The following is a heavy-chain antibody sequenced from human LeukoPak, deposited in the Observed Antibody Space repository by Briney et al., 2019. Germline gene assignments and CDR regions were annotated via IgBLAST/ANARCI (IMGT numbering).Heavy chain of an antibody. D-gene: IGHD4-17*01. J-gene: IGHJ4*02. Sequence: PSQTLSLTCAVSGGSISSGGYSWSWIRQPPGKGLEWIGYIYHSGSSYYNPSLKSRVTISVDRSKNQFSLKLSSVTAADTAVYYCARDAYGDYAGSDYWGQGTLVTVSS. V-gene: IGHV4-30-2*01. CDR2: IYHSGSS. CDR1: GGSISSGGYS. CDR3: ARDAYGDYAGSDY.